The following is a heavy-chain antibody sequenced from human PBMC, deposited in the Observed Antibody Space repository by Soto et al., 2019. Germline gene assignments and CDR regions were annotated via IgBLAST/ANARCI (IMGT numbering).Heavy chain of an antibody. CDR3: AKDRQLEPSLGWFDP. CDR1: GFTFDDYA. Sequence: DVQLVESGGGLVQPGRSLRLSCAASGFTFDDYAMHWVRQAPGKGLEWVSGISWNSGSIGYADSVKGRFTISRDNAKNSLYLQMNSLRAEDTALYYCAKDRQLEPSLGWFDPWGQGTLVTVSS. CDR2: ISWNSGSI. V-gene: IGHV3-9*01. J-gene: IGHJ5*02. D-gene: IGHD1-1*01.